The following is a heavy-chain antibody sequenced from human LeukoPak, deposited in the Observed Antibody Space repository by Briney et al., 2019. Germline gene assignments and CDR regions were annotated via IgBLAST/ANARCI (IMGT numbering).Heavy chain of an antibody. Sequence: GGSLRLSCAASGFTFSTYGMHWVRQAPGKGLEWVAFIRNDGSNKAYADSVKGRFTISRDNSKKTLYLQMNSLRTEDTAVYYCAKEGYSYGYMFDYWGQGTLVTVSS. CDR3: AKEGYSYGYMFDY. V-gene: IGHV3-30*02. CDR1: GFTFSTYG. D-gene: IGHD5-18*01. J-gene: IGHJ4*02. CDR2: IRNDGSNK.